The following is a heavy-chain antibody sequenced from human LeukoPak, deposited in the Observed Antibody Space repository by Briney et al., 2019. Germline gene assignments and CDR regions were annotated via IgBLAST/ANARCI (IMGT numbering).Heavy chain of an antibody. D-gene: IGHD6-13*01. V-gene: IGHV3-21*01. CDR2: ISSSSSYI. CDR3: AGTAAAGTLYCYYYMDV. CDR1: GFTFSSYS. Sequence: GGSLRLSCAASGFTFSSYSMNWVRQAPGKGLEWVSSISSSSSYIYYADSVKGRFTISRDNAKNSLYLQMNSLRAEDTAVYYCAGTAAAGTLYCYYYMDVWGKGTTVTVSS. J-gene: IGHJ6*03.